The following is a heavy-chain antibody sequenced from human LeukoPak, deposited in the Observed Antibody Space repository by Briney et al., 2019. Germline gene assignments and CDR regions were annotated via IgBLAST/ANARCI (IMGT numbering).Heavy chain of an antibody. J-gene: IGHJ4*02. Sequence: GGSLRLSCAASGFTFSGSAMHWVRQASGKGLELVGRIRSKANSYATAYAASVKGRFTISRDDSKNTAYLQMNSLKTEDTAVYYCTRGRGYKNFDYWGQGNLVTVSS. V-gene: IGHV3-73*01. CDR3: TRGRGYKNFDY. CDR1: GFTFSGSA. D-gene: IGHD5-24*01. CDR2: IRSKANSYAT.